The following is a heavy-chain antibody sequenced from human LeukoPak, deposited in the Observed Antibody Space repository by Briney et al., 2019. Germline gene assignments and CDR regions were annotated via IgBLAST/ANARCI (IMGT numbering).Heavy chain of an antibody. Sequence: ASVKVSCKASGGTFSSYAISWVRQAPGQGLEWMGRIIPILGIANYAQKFQGRVTITADKSTSTAYMELSSLRSEDTAVYYCARDDGFGELLSAPPLGYWGQGTLVTVSS. CDR2: IIPILGIA. CDR1: GGTFSSYA. J-gene: IGHJ4*02. V-gene: IGHV1-69*04. D-gene: IGHD3-10*01. CDR3: ARDDGFGELLSAPPLGY.